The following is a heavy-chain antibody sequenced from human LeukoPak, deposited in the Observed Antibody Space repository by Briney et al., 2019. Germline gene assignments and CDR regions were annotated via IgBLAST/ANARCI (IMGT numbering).Heavy chain of an antibody. CDR2: IYSGGST. J-gene: IGHJ4*02. CDR3: TRRGFGDSSDY. CDR1: GFTFSSYA. Sequence: PGGSLRLSCAASGFTFSSYAMNWVRQAPGKGLEWVSVIYSGGSTFYTNSVKGRFTISRDTSNNTLYLQMNSLRAEDTAVYYCTRRGFGDSSDYWGQGTLVTVSS. D-gene: IGHD4-17*01. V-gene: IGHV3-66*04.